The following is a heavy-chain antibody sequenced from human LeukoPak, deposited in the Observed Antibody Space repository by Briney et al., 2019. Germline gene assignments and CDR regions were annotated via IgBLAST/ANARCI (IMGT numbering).Heavy chain of an antibody. V-gene: IGHV3-53*01. J-gene: IGHJ4*02. Sequence: PGGSLRLSCAASGFTVSTNCMSWVRQAPGKGLEWVSVIYTGGDTFYADSVKGRFTISRDNSKNTLYLQMNSLRTEDTAMYYCARGYCSGGRCYSGVLDYWGQGTLVTVSS. CDR2: IYTGGDT. D-gene: IGHD2-15*01. CDR1: GFTVSTNC. CDR3: ARGYCSGGRCYSGVLDY.